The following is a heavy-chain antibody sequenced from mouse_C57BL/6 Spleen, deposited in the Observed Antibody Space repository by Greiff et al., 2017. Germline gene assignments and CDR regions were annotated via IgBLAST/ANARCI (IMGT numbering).Heavy chain of an antibody. CDR1: GYTFTSYW. D-gene: IGHD2-5*01. V-gene: IGHV1-52*01. J-gene: IGHJ3*01. Sequence: QVQLQQPGAELARPGSSVKLSCKASGYTFTSYWMHWVKQRPIQGLEWIGNIDPSDSETHYNQKFKDKATLTVDKSSSTAYMQLSSLTSEDSAVYYCARDEDYSNYVGFAYWGQGTLVTVSA. CDR2: IDPSDSET. CDR3: ARDEDYSNYVGFAY.